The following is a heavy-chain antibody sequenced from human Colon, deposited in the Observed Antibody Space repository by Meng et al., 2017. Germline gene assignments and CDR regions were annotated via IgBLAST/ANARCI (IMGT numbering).Heavy chain of an antibody. CDR3: AKSSVGHDF. CDR1: GFSFSSNF. V-gene: IGHV3-7*01. D-gene: IGHD6-19*01. CDR2: INHDGSEE. J-gene: IGHJ4*02. Sequence: GESLKISCAASGFSFSSNFMSWVRQAPGKGLEWVASINHDGSEEGYVDSVKGRFTISRDNTKNSLYLQMNSLRAEDSAVYYCAKSSVGHDFWGQGMLVTVSS.